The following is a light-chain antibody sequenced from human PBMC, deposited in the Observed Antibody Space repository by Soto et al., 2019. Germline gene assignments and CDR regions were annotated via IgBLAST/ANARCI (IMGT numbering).Light chain of an antibody. CDR3: QQRSNWPIT. Sequence: DIQMTQSPSSVSASVGDRVTITCRTSQSFSNYLAWYQHRPGKAPKLLIYSATVLQSGVPSRFSGSGSGTDFTLTISSLEPEDFAVYYCQQRSNWPITFGQGTRLEIK. CDR2: SAT. CDR1: QSFSNY. J-gene: IGKJ5*01. V-gene: IGKV1-12*01.